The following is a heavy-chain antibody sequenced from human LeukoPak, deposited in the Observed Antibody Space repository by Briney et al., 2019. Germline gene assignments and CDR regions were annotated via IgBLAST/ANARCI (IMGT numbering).Heavy chain of an antibody. CDR2: IKQDGSKK. CDR1: GFTFSSYW. CDR3: AREGSSYDSWSGYLDY. Sequence: GGSLRLSCAASGFTFSSYWMSWLRQAPGKGLEWVANIKQDGSKKYYVDSVKGRFTISRDNAKNSLYLQMNSLRAEDTAVYYSAREGSSYDSWSGYLDYWGQGTLVTVSS. V-gene: IGHV3-7*01. J-gene: IGHJ4*01. D-gene: IGHD3-3*01.